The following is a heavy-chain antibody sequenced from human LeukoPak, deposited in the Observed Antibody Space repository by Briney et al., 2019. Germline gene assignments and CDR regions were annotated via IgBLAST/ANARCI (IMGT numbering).Heavy chain of an antibody. CDR2: INHSGST. CDR3: ARGVRGGPYYYYMDV. D-gene: IGHD3-10*01. J-gene: IGHJ6*03. V-gene: IGHV4-34*01. CDR1: GGSFSGYY. Sequence: SETLSLTCAVYGGSFSGYYWSWIRQPPGKGLEWIGEINHSGSTNYNPSLKSRVTISVDTSKNQFSLKLSSVTAADTAVYYCARGVRGGPYYYYMDVWGNGTTVTVSS.